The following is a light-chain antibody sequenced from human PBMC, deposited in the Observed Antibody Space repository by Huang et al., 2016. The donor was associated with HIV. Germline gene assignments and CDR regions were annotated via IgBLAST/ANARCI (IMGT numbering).Light chain of an antibody. CDR3: QQYDNVAYT. V-gene: IGKV1-33*01. J-gene: IGKJ2*01. CDR2: AAS. Sequence: DIQMTQSPSSLSASVGDRVTITCQASQDISNYLNWSQQKPGKAPKRLIYAASNLETGVPSRFSGSGSETYFTFTISSLQPEDTATYYCQQYDNVAYTFGQGTKLEIK. CDR1: QDISNY.